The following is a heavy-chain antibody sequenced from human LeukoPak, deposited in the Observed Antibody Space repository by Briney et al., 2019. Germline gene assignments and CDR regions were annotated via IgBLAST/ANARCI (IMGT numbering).Heavy chain of an antibody. V-gene: IGHV3-7*04. J-gene: IGHJ4*02. CDR3: ARGDDFPGDH. CDR2: IDPEVNEE. Sequence: PGGSLRLSCAVSGFTFSNFLMSWVGQAPGRGLEWVANIDPEVNEEYHVESVTGRFTISRDNAKNVLFLQMNALRVEDTAVYYCARGDDFPGDHWGEGTLVSVSS. D-gene: IGHD2/OR15-2a*01. CDR1: GFTFSNFL.